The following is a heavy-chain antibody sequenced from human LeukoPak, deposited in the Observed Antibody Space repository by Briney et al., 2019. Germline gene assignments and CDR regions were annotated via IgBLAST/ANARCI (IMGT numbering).Heavy chain of an antibody. CDR3: ARSHTSFDY. CDR1: GSTFTSYY. Sequence: ASVKVSCKASGSTFTSYYMHWVRQAPGQGLEWMGIINPSGGSTNYPQKFQGRVTMTRDTSTSTVYMELSSLRSEDTAVYYCARSHTSFDYWGQGTLVTVSS. J-gene: IGHJ4*02. V-gene: IGHV1-46*01. CDR2: INPSGGST.